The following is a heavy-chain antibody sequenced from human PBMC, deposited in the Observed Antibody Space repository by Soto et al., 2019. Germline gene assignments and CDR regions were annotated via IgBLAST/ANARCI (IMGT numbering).Heavy chain of an antibody. CDR2: IYYSGRT. V-gene: IGHV4-30-4*08. J-gene: IGHJ4*02. CDR1: AVSITNSVYY. D-gene: IGHD2-8*01. Sequence: PSETLSLTCTVSAVSITNSVYYWGWIRQPPGKSLEGIGYIYYSGRTYYNPSLRSRFSISVDTPKNQFFLQMRSATAADTAVYYCARGESMLPGVLTSPLDYCGLGTLVTVSS. CDR3: ARGESMLPGVLTSPLDY.